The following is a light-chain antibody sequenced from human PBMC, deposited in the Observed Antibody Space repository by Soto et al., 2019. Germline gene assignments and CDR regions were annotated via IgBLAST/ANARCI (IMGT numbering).Light chain of an antibody. CDR1: QSISSY. Sequence: DIQMTQSPSTLSASVGDRVTITCRASQSISSYLNWYQQKPGKAPKFLIYAASRLQSGVPSRFSGSGSGTDFTLTISSLQPEDFATYYCQQSYSTPLTFGGGTKVDIK. V-gene: IGKV1-39*01. CDR2: AAS. CDR3: QQSYSTPLT. J-gene: IGKJ4*01.